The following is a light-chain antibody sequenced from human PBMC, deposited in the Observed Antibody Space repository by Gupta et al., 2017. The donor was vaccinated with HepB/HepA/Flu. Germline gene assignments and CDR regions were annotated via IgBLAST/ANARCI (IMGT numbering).Light chain of an antibody. V-gene: IGKV1-12*01. CDR1: QAISSW. CDR2: SAS. Sequence: DIQMTQSPSSVSASVGDRVTISCRASQAISSWLAWYQQKAGEAPKLLIHSASSLQSGVPSRFSGSGSGTDFTLTISSLQPEDFATYYCQQADSFPFTFGPGTKVDIK. J-gene: IGKJ3*01. CDR3: QQADSFPFT.